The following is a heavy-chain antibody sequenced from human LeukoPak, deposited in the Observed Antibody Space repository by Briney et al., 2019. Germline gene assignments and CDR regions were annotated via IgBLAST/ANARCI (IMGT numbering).Heavy chain of an antibody. J-gene: IGHJ6*02. Sequence: ASVKVSCKASGYTFTSYGISWVRQAPGQGLEWMGWISAYNGNTNYAQKLQGRVTMTTDTSTSTAYMELRSLRSDDTAVYYCATLGGAIAVADPYYYYGMDVWGQGTTVTVSS. D-gene: IGHD6-19*01. V-gene: IGHV1-18*01. CDR1: GYTFTSYG. CDR3: ATLGGAIAVADPYYYYGMDV. CDR2: ISAYNGNT.